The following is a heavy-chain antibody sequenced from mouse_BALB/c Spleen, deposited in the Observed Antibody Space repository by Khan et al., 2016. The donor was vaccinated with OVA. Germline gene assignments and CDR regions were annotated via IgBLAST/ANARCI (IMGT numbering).Heavy chain of an antibody. CDR1: GFSLSRYN. V-gene: IGHV2-6-4*01. J-gene: IGHJ4*01. CDR2: IWGGGGT. Sequence: QVQLKDSGPGLVAPSQSLSITCTVSGFSLSRYNIHWVRQPPGKGLEWLGMIWGGGGTDYNSTLKSRLSISKDNSKSQVFLKMNSLQTEDTAMYYCARAYYRYDGYYAMDYWGQGTSVTVSS. CDR3: ARAYYRYDGYYAMDY. D-gene: IGHD2-14*01.